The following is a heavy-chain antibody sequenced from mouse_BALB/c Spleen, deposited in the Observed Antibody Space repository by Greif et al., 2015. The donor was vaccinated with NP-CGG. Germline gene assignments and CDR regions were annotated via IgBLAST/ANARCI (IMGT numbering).Heavy chain of an antibody. Sequence: EVMLVESGGGLVQPGGSRKLSRAASGFTFSSFGMHWVRQAPEKGLEWVAYISSGSSTIYYADTVKGRFTISRDNPKNTLFLQMTSLRSEDTAMYYCARSGYGNYVFDYWGQGTTLTVSS. D-gene: IGHD2-10*02. CDR1: GFTFSSFG. CDR2: ISSGSSTI. J-gene: IGHJ2*01. CDR3: ARSGYGNYVFDY. V-gene: IGHV5-17*02.